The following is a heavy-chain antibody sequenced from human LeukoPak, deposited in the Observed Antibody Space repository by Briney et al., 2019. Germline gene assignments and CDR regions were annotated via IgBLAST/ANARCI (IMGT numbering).Heavy chain of an antibody. CDR3: ARDHPVIQLWSYFDY. J-gene: IGHJ4*02. CDR2: INTNTGNP. D-gene: IGHD5-18*01. V-gene: IGHV7-4-1*02. Sequence: ASVKVSCKASGYTFTSYAMNWVRQAPGQGLEWVGWINTNTGNPTYAQGFTGRFVFSLDTSVSTAYLQISSLKAEDTAVYYCARDHPVIQLWSYFDYWGQGTLVTVSS. CDR1: GYTFTSYA.